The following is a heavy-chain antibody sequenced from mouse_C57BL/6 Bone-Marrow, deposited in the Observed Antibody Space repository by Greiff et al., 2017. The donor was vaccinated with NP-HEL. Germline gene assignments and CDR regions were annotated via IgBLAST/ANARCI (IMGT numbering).Heavy chain of an antibody. CDR1: GFSLTSYG. D-gene: IGHD2-4*01. V-gene: IGHV2-6-1*01. CDR2: IWSDGST. Sequence: QVQLKESGPGLVAPSQSLSITCTVSGFSLTSYGVHWVRQPPGKGLEWLVVIWSDGSTTYNSALKSRLSISKDNSTIQVFLKMNSLQTDDTAMYYCARHSMITNYYAMDYWGQGTSVTVSS. J-gene: IGHJ4*01. CDR3: ARHSMITNYYAMDY.